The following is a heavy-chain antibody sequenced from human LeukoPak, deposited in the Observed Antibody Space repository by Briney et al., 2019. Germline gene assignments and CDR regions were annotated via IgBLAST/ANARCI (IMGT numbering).Heavy chain of an antibody. J-gene: IGHJ3*02. CDR3: AKVGYSSSWSMGAFDI. V-gene: IGHV3-23*01. CDR2: ISGSGGST. CDR1: GFTFSSYE. Sequence: GGSLRLSCAASGFTFSSYEINWVRQAPGKGLEWVSAISGSGGSTYYADSVKGRFTISRDNSKNTLYLQMNSLRAEDTAVYYCAKVGYSSSWSMGAFDIWGQGTMVTVSS. D-gene: IGHD6-13*01.